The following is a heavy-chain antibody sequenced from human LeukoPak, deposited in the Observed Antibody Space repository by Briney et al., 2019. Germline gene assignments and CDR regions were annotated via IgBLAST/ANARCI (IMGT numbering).Heavy chain of an antibody. D-gene: IGHD6-19*01. J-gene: IGHJ4*02. Sequence: SETLSLTCAVYGGSFSGYYWSWIRQPPGKGPEWIGEINHSGSTNYNPSLKSRVTISADTSKNRFSLKLSSVTAADTAVYYCARLGASGWYRYYFDYWGQGTLVTVSS. CDR3: ARLGASGWYRYYFDY. CDR2: INHSGST. CDR1: GGSFSGYY. V-gene: IGHV4-34*01.